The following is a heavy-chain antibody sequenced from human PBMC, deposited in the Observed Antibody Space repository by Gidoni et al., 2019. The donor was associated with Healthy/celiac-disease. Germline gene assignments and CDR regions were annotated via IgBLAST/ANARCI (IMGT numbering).Heavy chain of an antibody. CDR1: GFTFSSYE. D-gene: IGHD2-21*02. CDR3: ARDQGGGDWGYYYYYGMDV. Sequence: EGQLVEPGGGLVEPGGSLRLFFAASGFTFSSYEMNWVRPAQGKGLEWVSYVSSSGSTIYYADSVKGRFTIARDNAKISLYLQMNSLRAEDTAVYYCARDQGGGDWGYYYYYGMDVWGQGTTVTVSS. V-gene: IGHV3-48*03. CDR2: VSSSGSTI. J-gene: IGHJ6*02.